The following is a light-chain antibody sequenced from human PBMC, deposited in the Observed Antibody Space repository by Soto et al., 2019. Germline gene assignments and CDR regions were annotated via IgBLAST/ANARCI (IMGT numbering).Light chain of an antibody. J-gene: IGLJ2*01. CDR2: ELS. CDR1: SSDVGGYNF. Sequence: QSVLTQPPSASGSPGQSVTISCTGTSSDVGGYNFVSWYQQHPGKAPKLMIYELSKRPSGVPDRFSGSKSGNTASLTVSGLQAEYEADYYFSSYGGSNDVVFGGGTKLTVL. CDR3: SSYGGSNDVV. V-gene: IGLV2-8*01.